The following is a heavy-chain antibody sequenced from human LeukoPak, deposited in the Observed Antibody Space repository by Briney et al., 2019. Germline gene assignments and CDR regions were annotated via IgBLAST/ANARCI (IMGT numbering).Heavy chain of an antibody. CDR3: ARGDEATEGAFDI. Sequence: GGSLRLSCAASGLTFRTYWMNWVCQAPGKGLEWVASIKPDGSEKYYVDSVKGRFTVSRDNSKNTLYLQMNSLRVEDTAVYYCARGDEATEGAFDIWGQGTMVTVSS. V-gene: IGHV3-7*03. CDR2: IKPDGSEK. J-gene: IGHJ3*02. CDR1: GLTFRTYW. D-gene: IGHD5-12*01.